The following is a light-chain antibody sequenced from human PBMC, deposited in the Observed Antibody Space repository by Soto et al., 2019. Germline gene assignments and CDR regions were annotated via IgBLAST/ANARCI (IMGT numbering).Light chain of an antibody. V-gene: IGLV4-69*01. CDR1: SGHSSYA. J-gene: IGLJ3*02. Sequence: QLVLTQSPSASASLGASVKLTCTLSSGHSSYAIAWHQQQPEKGPRYLMKLNSDGSHSKGDGIPDRFSGSSSGAERYLTIPRPPAEDEAEYYRQDRGTGTWVFGRGTKLTVL. CDR2: LNSDGSH. CDR3: QDRGTGTWV.